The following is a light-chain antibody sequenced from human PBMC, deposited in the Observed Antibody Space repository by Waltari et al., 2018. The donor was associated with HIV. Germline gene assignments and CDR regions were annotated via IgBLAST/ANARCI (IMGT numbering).Light chain of an antibody. V-gene: IGLV2-8*01. Sequence: QSALTQPPSASGSPGQSVTISCTGTSSYVGDNNYVSWYQQHPGKAPKVIIDEVIKRPSGVPDRFSGSKSGNTASLTVSGLQAEDEADYFCTSDAGRDNLVFGGGTKLTVL. CDR3: TSDAGRDNLV. CDR2: EVI. CDR1: SSYVGDNNY. J-gene: IGLJ2*01.